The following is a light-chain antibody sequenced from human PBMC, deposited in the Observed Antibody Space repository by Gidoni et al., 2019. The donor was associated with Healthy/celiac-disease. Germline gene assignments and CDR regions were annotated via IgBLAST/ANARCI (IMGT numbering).Light chain of an antibody. J-gene: IGLJ2*01. CDR1: SSNIGNKY. Sequence: QSVFTHPPSVSAAPGQKVTLSCSGSSSNIGNKYVSWYQQLPGTAPKLLIYENNKRPSGIPDRFSGSKSGTSATMGITGLQTGDEADYYCGTWDSSLSAGYVVFGGGTKLTVL. V-gene: IGLV1-51*02. CDR3: GTWDSSLSAGYVV. CDR2: ENN.